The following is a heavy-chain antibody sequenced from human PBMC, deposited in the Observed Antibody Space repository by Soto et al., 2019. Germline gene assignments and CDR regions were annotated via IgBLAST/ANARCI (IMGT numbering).Heavy chain of an antibody. V-gene: IGHV6-1*01. J-gene: IGHJ4*01. D-gene: IGHD2-15*01. CDR1: GVSVSRNIAG. CDR3: RRGRQYCCRFFDG. Sequence: SQTFSLTCAIFGVSVSRNIAGWSPVSQSPACGLDWLGTAYFESKWYYEYAVLVICRTLINPDISNNQHALQLNSLPPEEKAVYFCRRGRQYCCRFFDGWGQGTLVTVSS. CDR2: AYFESKWYY.